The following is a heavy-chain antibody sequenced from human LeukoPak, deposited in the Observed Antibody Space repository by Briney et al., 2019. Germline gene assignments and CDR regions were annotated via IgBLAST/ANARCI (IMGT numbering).Heavy chain of an antibody. CDR3: ARDPTAAGTGGFDY. Sequence: PSETLSLTCTVSGASISSYYWSWIRQPPGKGLEWIGYIYYNGRTKYNPSLKSRVTISVDTSKNQFSLKMSSVTAADTAVYYCARDPTAAGTGGFDYWGQGTLVTVSS. J-gene: IGHJ4*02. CDR1: GASISSYY. CDR2: IYYNGRT. V-gene: IGHV4-59*12. D-gene: IGHD6-13*01.